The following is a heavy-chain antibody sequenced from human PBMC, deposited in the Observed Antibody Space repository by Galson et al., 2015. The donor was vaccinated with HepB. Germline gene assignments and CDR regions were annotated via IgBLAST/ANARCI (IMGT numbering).Heavy chain of an antibody. J-gene: IGHJ5*02. V-gene: IGHV5-51*01. CDR1: GFSVTDYW. Sequence: QSGAEVKKPGESLRITCTASGFSVTDYWIAWVRQMPGKGLEWMGLIYPGNSDTRYNPSFQGQVTISADKSISTAYLQWSSLKASDTATYYCARRGHGYDSAWAWFDPWGQGTLVIVSS. D-gene: IGHD6-25*01. CDR2: IYPGNSDT. CDR3: ARRGHGYDSAWAWFDP.